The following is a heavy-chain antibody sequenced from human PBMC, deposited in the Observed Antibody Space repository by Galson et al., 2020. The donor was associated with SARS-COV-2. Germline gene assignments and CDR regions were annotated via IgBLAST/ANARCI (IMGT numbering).Heavy chain of an antibody. CDR1: GASISSVIYY. V-gene: IGHV4-39*07. CDR3: ARGVAYHYDTSGSRRYYFDY. Sequence: SETLSLSCSVSGASISSVIYYWGWFRQPPGKGLEWIGSIYSSARTYSTPSLKSRVTFSLDPSKNQFSLKLISMTAADTAVYYCARGVAYHYDTSGSRRYYFDYWGQGTLVTVSS. D-gene: IGHD3-22*01. J-gene: IGHJ4*02. CDR2: IYSSART.